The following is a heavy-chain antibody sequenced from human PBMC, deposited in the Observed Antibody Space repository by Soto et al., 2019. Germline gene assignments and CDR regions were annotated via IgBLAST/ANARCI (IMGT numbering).Heavy chain of an antibody. CDR1: GFTFSDYG. CDR2: LSHHSYKK. V-gene: IGHV3-30*18. D-gene: IGHD1-26*01. Sequence: QVLLVESGGGVVQPGRSLRLSCAASGFTFSDYGLHWVRQAPGKGLEWVAFLSHHSYKKYYAVSVKGRFTVSRDNSKNTLYLQMNSLRTEATAVYYCAKDWVGGSNRYYLEYWGQGTPVTVSS. CDR3: AKDWVGGSNRYYLEY. J-gene: IGHJ4*02.